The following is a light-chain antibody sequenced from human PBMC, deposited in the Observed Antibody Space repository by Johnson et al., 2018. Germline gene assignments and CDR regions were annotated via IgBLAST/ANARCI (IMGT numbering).Light chain of an antibody. V-gene: IGLV1-51*02. Sequence: QSVLTQPPSVSAAPGQKVTISCSGSSSNIGNNYVSWYQQLPGTAPKLLIYENNKRPSGIPDLFSGSKSGTSATLGITGLQTGDEAVYYCGTWDSSLSAGNVSGTGTKVTVL. CDR2: ENN. CDR1: SSNIGNNY. CDR3: GTWDSSLSAGNV. J-gene: IGLJ1*01.